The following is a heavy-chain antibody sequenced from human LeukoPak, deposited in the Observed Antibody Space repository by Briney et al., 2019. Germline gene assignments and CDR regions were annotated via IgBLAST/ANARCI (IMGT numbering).Heavy chain of an antibody. CDR1: EFTFSSYY. Sequence: GGSLRLSCAGSEFTFSSYYMSWVRQAPGKGLEWVANINEDGSEAGYLDSVKGRFTISRDNAKNSVHLQMNSLRAEDTAVYYCAKEGSGWYYLDYWGQGTVVTVSS. J-gene: IGHJ4*02. V-gene: IGHV3-7*01. CDR2: INEDGSEA. D-gene: IGHD6-19*01. CDR3: AKEGSGWYYLDY.